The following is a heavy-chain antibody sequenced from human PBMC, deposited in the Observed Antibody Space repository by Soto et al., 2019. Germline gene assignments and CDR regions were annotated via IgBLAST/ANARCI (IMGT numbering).Heavy chain of an antibody. D-gene: IGHD3-10*01. J-gene: IGHJ6*02. CDR1: GGTFSSYA. CDR3: ARVPYYYGSGGDYGMDV. CDR2: IIPIFGTA. Sequence: QVQLVQSGAEVKKPGSSVKVSCKASGGTFSSYAISWVRQAPGQGLEWMGGIIPIFGTANYAQKFQGRVTITADESTSTAYMELSSLRSEDTAVYYCARVPYYYGSGGDYGMDVWGQGTTVTVSS. V-gene: IGHV1-69*01.